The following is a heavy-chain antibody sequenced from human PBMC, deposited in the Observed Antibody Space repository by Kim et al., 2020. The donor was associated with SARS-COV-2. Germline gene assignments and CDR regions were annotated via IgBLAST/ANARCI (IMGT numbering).Heavy chain of an antibody. J-gene: IGHJ6*02. Sequence: SRVTISVDPSKNQFSLKLSSVTAADTAVYYCARDYYDSSGYIGYYYGMDVWGQGTTVTVSS. CDR3: ARDYYDSSGYIGYYYGMDV. V-gene: IGHV4-30-2*04. D-gene: IGHD3-22*01.